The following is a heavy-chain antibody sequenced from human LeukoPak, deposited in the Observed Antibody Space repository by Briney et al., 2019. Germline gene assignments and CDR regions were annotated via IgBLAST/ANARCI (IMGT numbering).Heavy chain of an antibody. J-gene: IGHJ3*02. D-gene: IGHD3-9*01. V-gene: IGHV1-69*06. CDR3: AGVLRYFDWLLSDAFDI. Sequence: GASVKVSCKASGGTFSSYAISWVRQAPGQGLKWMGGIIPIFGTANYAQKFQGRVTITADKSTSTAYMELSSLRSEDTAVYYCAGVLRYFDWLLSDAFDIWGQGTMVTVSS. CDR1: GGTFSSYA. CDR2: IIPIFGTA.